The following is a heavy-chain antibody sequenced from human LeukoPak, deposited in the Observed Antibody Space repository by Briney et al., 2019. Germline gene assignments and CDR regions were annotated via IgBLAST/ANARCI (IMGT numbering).Heavy chain of an antibody. J-gene: IGHJ5*02. CDR1: GFTFSSYG. Sequence: GGSLRLSCAASGFTFSSYGMHWVRQAPGKGLEWVAVISYDGSNKYYADSVKGRFTISRDNSKNTLYLQMNSLRAEDTAVYYCAKERGYSYGLSWGQGTLVTVSS. V-gene: IGHV3-30*18. CDR2: ISYDGSNK. CDR3: AKERGYSYGLS. D-gene: IGHD5-18*01.